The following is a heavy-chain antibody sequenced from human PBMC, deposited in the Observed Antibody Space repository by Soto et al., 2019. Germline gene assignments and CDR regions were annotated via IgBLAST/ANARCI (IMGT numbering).Heavy chain of an antibody. D-gene: IGHD3-3*01. Sequence: ASVKVSCKASGYTFTSYYMHWVRQAPGQGLEWMGIINPSGGSTSYAQKFQGRVTMTRDTSTSTVYMELSSLRSEDTAVYYCACRHYDFWSGYPIGYFDYWGQGTLVTVSS. CDR1: GYTFTSYY. CDR3: ACRHYDFWSGYPIGYFDY. CDR2: INPSGGST. J-gene: IGHJ4*02. V-gene: IGHV1-46*03.